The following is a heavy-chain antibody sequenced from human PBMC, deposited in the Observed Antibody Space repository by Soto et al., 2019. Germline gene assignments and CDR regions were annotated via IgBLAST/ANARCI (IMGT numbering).Heavy chain of an antibody. J-gene: IGHJ4*02. V-gene: IGHV3-15*07. Sequence: GGSLRLSCAASGFTFSNAWMNWVRQAPGKGLEWVGRIKSKTDGGTTDYAAPVKGRFTISRDDSKNTLYLQMNSLKTEDTAVYYCTALLRFLEWLLFKQGVDYWGQGTLVTVSS. CDR1: GFTFSNAW. D-gene: IGHD3-3*01. CDR2: IKSKTDGGTT. CDR3: TALLRFLEWLLFKQGVDY.